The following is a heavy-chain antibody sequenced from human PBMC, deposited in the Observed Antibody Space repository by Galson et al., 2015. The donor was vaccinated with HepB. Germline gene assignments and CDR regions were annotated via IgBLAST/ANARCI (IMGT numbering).Heavy chain of an antibody. J-gene: IGHJ4*02. D-gene: IGHD2-15*01. Sequence: SLRLSCAASGLTSTNYAMSWVRQAPGKGLEWVSGIYPDGHITYYADSVKGRFTISRDDSKNTVYLQMNSVRVEDTAVYFCAKDFCRADNCDPFDYWGQGTLVTVSS. CDR2: IYPDGHIT. V-gene: IGHV3-23*01. CDR1: GLTSTNYA. CDR3: AKDFCRADNCDPFDY.